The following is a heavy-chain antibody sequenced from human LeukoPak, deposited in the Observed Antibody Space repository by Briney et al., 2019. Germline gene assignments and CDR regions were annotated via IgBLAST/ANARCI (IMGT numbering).Heavy chain of an antibody. CDR3: ARGKRIAARYYYGMDV. Sequence: SETLSLTCTVSGASISPYNWNWIRQPPGKGLEWIGEINHSGSTNYNPSLKSRVTISVDTSKNQFSLKLSSVTAADTAVYYCARGKRIAARYYYGMDVWGQGTTVTVSS. V-gene: IGHV4-34*01. D-gene: IGHD6-6*01. CDR1: GASISPYN. J-gene: IGHJ6*02. CDR2: INHSGST.